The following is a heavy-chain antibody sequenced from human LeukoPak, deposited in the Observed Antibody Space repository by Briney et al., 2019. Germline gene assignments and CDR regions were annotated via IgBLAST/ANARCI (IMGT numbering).Heavy chain of an antibody. CDR1: GFTFSDYS. J-gene: IGHJ4*02. Sequence: GGSLRLSCAASGFTFSDYSMNWVRQAPGKGLEWISYIGGRGDGISYADSVKGRFIVSRDNAKNSLFLQMNRLRGEDTAIYFCAREIPGRIAADCWGQGTLVTVSS. CDR3: AREIPGRIAADC. CDR2: IGGRGDGI. V-gene: IGHV3-48*01. D-gene: IGHD2-15*01.